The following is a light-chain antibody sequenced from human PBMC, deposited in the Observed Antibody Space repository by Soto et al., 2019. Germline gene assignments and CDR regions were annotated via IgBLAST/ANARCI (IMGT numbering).Light chain of an antibody. J-gene: IGKJ1*01. V-gene: IGKV1-5*03. CDR2: TAS. CDR3: QQFKSFSWT. Sequence: DIEMTQSPSTLSASVGDRVTITCRASQSISSWLAWFQQKPGKAPKLLIYTASSLESGVPSRFSGSGSGTEFTLTISSLQPDDFAVYYCQQFKSFSWTFGQGTKVEIK. CDR1: QSISSW.